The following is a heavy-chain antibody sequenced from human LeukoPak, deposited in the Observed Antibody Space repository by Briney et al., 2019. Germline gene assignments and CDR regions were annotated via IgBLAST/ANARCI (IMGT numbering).Heavy chain of an antibody. V-gene: IGHV4-59*01. D-gene: IGHD1-26*01. CDR3: ARGGGSPEF. CDR2: IYYSGST. J-gene: IGHJ4*02. CDR1: GGSISSYN. Sequence: PSETLSLTCSVPGGSISSYNWSWIRQPPGKGLEWIGYIYYSGSTKYNPSLESRVTISVDTSKSQFSLKLGSVTTADTAVYYCARGGGSPEFWGQGTQVTVSS.